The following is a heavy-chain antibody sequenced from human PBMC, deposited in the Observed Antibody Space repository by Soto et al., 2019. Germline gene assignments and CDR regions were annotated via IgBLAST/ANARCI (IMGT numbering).Heavy chain of an antibody. D-gene: IGHD1-1*01. J-gene: IGHJ6*02. CDR3: TKSIGAPGNARDYYYGMDV. V-gene: IGHV1-18*04. CDR2: ISGDNPNT. CDR1: GDTSTTFC. Sequence: ASAKVSCNNAGDTSTTFCSSGVLRRIGQRLEWLGWISGDNPNTDYAQTFQGSVTMTTDTSTSTVYMEVSSLRYDDTAIYYCTKSIGAPGNARDYYYGMDVWGQGTTVTVSS.